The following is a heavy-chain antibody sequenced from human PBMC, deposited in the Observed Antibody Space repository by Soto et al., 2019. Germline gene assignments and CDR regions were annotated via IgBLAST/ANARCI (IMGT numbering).Heavy chain of an antibody. CDR3: ARADYGDYAPYYGGMDV. CDR1: GASMSRGTYY. J-gene: IGHJ6*02. Sequence: QVQLQESGPGLVKPSQTVSLTCTVSGASMSRGTYYWTWIRHHPGKGLEWIGCVYYSGSRYYNPALRIRVIISVDTSENQFSLKLRSVTAADTAMYYCARADYGDYAPYYGGMDVWGQGTTASVSS. D-gene: IGHD4-17*01. V-gene: IGHV4-31*03. CDR2: VYYSGSR.